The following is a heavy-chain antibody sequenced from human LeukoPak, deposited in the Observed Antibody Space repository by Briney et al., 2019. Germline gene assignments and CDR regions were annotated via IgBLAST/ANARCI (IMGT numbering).Heavy chain of an antibody. J-gene: IGHJ4*02. Sequence: PGGSLRLSCAASGFTFSTYAMRWVRQAPGKGLEWVSAISGSGGSTYYADSVKGRFTISRDNSKNTLYLQMNSLRAEDTAVYYCAKPPNWVAATSPRPLTDYWGQGTLVTVSS. CDR3: AKPPNWVAATSPRPLTDY. CDR1: GFTFSTYA. V-gene: IGHV3-23*01. D-gene: IGHD2-15*01. CDR2: ISGSGGST.